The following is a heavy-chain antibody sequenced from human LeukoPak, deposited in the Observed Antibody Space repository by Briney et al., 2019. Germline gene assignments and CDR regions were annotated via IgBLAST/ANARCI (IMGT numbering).Heavy chain of an antibody. V-gene: IGHV3-48*03. CDR1: GFTFSSYE. J-gene: IGHJ4*02. Sequence: GGSLRLSCAASGFTFSSYEMNWVRQAPGKGLEWVSYISSSGSTIYYADSVKGRLTISRDNAKNSLYLQMNSLRAEDTAVYYCARSMDTAMVFDSYGYFGYWGQGTLVTVSS. D-gene: IGHD5-18*01. CDR2: ISSSGSTI. CDR3: ARSMDTAMVFDSYGYFGY.